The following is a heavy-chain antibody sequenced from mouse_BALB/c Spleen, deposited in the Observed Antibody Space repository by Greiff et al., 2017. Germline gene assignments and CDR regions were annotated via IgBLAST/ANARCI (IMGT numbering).Heavy chain of an antibody. V-gene: IGHV1-20*02. CDR3: ARGRGNYVNAMDY. CDR2: INPYNGDT. CDR1: GYSFTGYF. Sequence: VHVKQSGPELVKPGASVKISCKASGYSFTGYFMNWVMQSHGKSLEWIGRINPYNGDTFYNQKFKGKATLTVDKSSSTAHMELRSLASEDSAVYYCARGRGNYVNAMDYWGQGTSVTVSS. J-gene: IGHJ4*01. D-gene: IGHD2-1*01.